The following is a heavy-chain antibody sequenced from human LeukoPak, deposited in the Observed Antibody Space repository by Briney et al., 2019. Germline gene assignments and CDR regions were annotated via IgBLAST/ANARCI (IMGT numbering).Heavy chain of an antibody. V-gene: IGHV3-21*01. CDR1: GFTFSSYS. CDR2: ISSSSSYI. D-gene: IGHD6-13*01. Sequence: GGSLRLSCAASGFTFSSYSMNWVRQAPGKVLEWVSSISSSSSYIYYADSVKGRFTISRDNAKNSLYLQMNSLRAEDTAVHYCARDPSGRAAAGRSWGQGTLVTVSS. J-gene: IGHJ5*02. CDR3: ARDPSGRAAAGRS.